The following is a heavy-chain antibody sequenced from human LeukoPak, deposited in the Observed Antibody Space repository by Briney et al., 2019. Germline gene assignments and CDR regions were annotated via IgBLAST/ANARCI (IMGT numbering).Heavy chain of an antibody. V-gene: IGHV1-69*13. J-gene: IGHJ6*03. D-gene: IGHD3-3*01. CDR1: GGTFSSYA. Sequence: SVKVSCKASGGTFSSYAISWVRQAPGQGLEWMGGIIPIFGTANYAQKFQGRVTITADESTSTAYMELSSLRSEDTAVYYCAGANYDFWSGYSTRNSYYYYMDVWGKGTTVTVSS. CDR2: IIPIFGTA. CDR3: AGANYDFWSGYSTRNSYYYYMDV.